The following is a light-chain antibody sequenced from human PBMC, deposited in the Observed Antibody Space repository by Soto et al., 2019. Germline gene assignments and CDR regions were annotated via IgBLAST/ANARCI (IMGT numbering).Light chain of an antibody. CDR1: QSGSSY. J-gene: IGKJ2*01. Sequence: EIVLTQSPATLSLSPGEIATLTCRASQSGSSYLAWYQQKPCQAPRRLIYEASNRATGIPARFSGSVAGTDVTLTLGSLEPEDFPVYYCQLRSNWPPYTFGQGTKREL. CDR3: QLRSNWPPYT. CDR2: EAS. V-gene: IGKV3-11*01.